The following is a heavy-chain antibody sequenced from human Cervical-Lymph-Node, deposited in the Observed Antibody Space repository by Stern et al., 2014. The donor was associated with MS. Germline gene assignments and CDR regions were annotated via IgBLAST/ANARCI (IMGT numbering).Heavy chain of an antibody. CDR3: ASSRSYAGYYFDD. J-gene: IGHJ4*02. D-gene: IGHD2-2*01. V-gene: IGHV4-31*03. CDR1: GDSIDSGDYY. CDR2: IYNSGST. Sequence: VQLVESGPRLVKPSQTLSLTCNVSGDSIDSGDYYWSWIPPHPGQGLEWIGYIYNSGSTQSNTSLKSRILMSVDRSKNQFSLKLSAVTAADTAVYYCASSRSYAGYYFDDWGQGTMVTVSS.